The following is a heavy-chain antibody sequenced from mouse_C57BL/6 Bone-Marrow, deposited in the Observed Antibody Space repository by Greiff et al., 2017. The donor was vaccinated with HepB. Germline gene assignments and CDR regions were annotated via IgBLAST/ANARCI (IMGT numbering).Heavy chain of an antibody. CDR2: ISNLAYSI. V-gene: IGHV5-15*01. CDR3: ARRFITTVVSYWYFDV. CDR1: GFTFTDYG. D-gene: IGHD1-1*01. J-gene: IGHJ1*03. Sequence: EVKLMESGGGLVQPGGSLKLSCAASGFTFTDYGMAWVRQAPRKGPEWVAFISNLAYSIYYADTVTGRFTISRENAKNTLYLEMSSLRSEDTAMYYCARRFITTVVSYWYFDVWGTGTTVTVSS.